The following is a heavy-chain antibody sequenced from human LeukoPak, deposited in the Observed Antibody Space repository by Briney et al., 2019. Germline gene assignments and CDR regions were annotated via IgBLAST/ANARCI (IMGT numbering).Heavy chain of an antibody. V-gene: IGHV4-59*01. D-gene: IGHD4-11*01. J-gene: IGHJ6*03. Sequence: KPSETLSLTCTVSGGSISSYYWSWIRQPPGKGLEWIGYIYYSGSTNYNPSLKSRVTISVDTSKSQFSLKLSSVTAADTAVYYCARGDYSNPLNYYYMDVWGKGTTVTVSS. CDR3: ARGDYSNPLNYYYMDV. CDR1: GGSISSYY. CDR2: IYYSGST.